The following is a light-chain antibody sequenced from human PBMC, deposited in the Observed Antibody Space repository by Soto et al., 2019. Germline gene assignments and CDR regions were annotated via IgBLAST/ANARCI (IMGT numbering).Light chain of an antibody. CDR3: CSYAGSSIWV. V-gene: IGLV2-23*01. CDR1: SSDVGSCNL. Sequence: QSVLTQPASVSGSPGQSITISCTGASSDVGSCNLVSWYQQHPGKAPKFMIYDDNRRPSGISNRFSGSKSGNTAFLTISGLQAEDEADYYCCSYAGSSIWVFGGGTKLTVL. J-gene: IGLJ3*02. CDR2: DDN.